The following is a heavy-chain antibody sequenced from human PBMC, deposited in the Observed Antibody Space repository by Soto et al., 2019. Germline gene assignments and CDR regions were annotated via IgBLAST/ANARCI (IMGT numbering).Heavy chain of an antibody. Sequence: QVQLVQSGAEVKKPGSSVKVSCKASGGTFSSYTISWVRQAPGQGLEWMGRIIPILGIANYAQKFQGRATITADKSTSTAYMELSSLRSEDTAVYYCARDPNYYYYMDVWGKGTTVTVSS. J-gene: IGHJ6*03. CDR3: ARDPNYYYYMDV. CDR2: IIPILGIA. V-gene: IGHV1-69*08. CDR1: GGTFSSYT.